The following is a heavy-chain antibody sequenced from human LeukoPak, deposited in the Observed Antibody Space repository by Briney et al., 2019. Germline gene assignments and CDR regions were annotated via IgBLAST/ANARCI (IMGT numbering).Heavy chain of an antibody. J-gene: IGHJ4*02. D-gene: IGHD6-19*01. CDR1: GASISSHY. CDR3: ARDIGGDSSGLDY. Sequence: PSETLSLTCTVSGASISSHYWSWIRQPPGKGLEWIGYIHYSGSTKYNPSLKSRVTISVDTSKNQFSLKLSSVTAADTAVYYCARDIGGDSSGLDYWGQGTLVTVSS. CDR2: IHYSGST. V-gene: IGHV4-59*11.